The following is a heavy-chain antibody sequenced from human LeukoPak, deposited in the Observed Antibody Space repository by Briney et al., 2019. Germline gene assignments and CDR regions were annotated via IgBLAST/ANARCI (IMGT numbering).Heavy chain of an antibody. CDR2: ISGSGGNT. J-gene: IGHJ6*02. V-gene: IGHV3-23*01. D-gene: IGHD1-26*01. CDR3: AKDKGWGYSTYDFYGMDV. CDR1: GFTFSSYA. Sequence: GGSLRLSCAASGFTFSSYAMSWVRQAPGRGLEWVSAISGSGGNTYYADSVKGRFTISRDNSKNTLYLQMNSLRAEDTAVYYCAKDKGWGYSTYDFYGMDVWGQGTTVTVSS.